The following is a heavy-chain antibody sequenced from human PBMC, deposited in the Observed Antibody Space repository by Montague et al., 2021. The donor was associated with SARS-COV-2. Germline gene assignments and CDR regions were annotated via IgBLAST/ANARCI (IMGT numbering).Heavy chain of an antibody. CDR1: GGSISSYY. J-gene: IGHJ4*02. V-gene: IGHV4-59*01. D-gene: IGHD6-13*01. Sequence: SETLSLTCTVSGGSISSYYWSWIRQPPGKGLEWIGYIYYSGSTNYNPSLKSRVTISVDTSKNQFSLKLRSVTAADTAVYYCARGTAAGTNFDYWGQGTLVTVSS. CDR3: ARGTAAGTNFDY. CDR2: IYYSGST.